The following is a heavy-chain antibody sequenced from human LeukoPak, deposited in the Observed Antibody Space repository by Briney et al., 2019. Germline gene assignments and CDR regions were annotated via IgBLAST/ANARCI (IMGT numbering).Heavy chain of an antibody. CDR1: GYTFTGKY. Sequence: EASVMVSCKASGYTFTGKYMHWVRQATGQGLEWMGWMNPNSGNTGYAQKSQGRVTMTRNTSISTAYMELSSLRSEDTAVYYCARIGGYSSGWRQRSFDYWGQGTLVTVSS. J-gene: IGHJ4*02. CDR3: ARIGGYSSGWRQRSFDY. D-gene: IGHD6-19*01. V-gene: IGHV1-8*02. CDR2: MNPNSGNT.